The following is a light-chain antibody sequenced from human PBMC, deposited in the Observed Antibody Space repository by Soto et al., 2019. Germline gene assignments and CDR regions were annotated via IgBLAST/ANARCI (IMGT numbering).Light chain of an antibody. Sequence: QSALTQPRSVSGSPGQSVTISCTGTSSDVGTYNYVSWYQQHPGKAPKLMFYDVSQRPSGVPDRFSGSKSGNTASLTISGHEAEDESDYYCWSYASSYTSVFGAGTKVTVL. CDR2: DVS. CDR1: SSDVGTYNY. CDR3: WSYASSYTSV. V-gene: IGLV2-11*01. J-gene: IGLJ2*01.